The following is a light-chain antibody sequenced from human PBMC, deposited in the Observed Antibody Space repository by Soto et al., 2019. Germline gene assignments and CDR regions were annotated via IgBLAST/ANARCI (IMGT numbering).Light chain of an antibody. CDR2: DVS. Sequence: QSALTQPRSVSGSPGQSVTISCTGTSSDVGGYNYVSWYQQHPGKAPKLMIYDVSKRPSGVPDRFSGSKSGNTASLTISGLHAEDEADYSCCSYAGSYTYVVFGGGTQLTVL. CDR3: CSYAGSYTYVV. V-gene: IGLV2-11*01. J-gene: IGLJ2*01. CDR1: SSDVGGYNY.